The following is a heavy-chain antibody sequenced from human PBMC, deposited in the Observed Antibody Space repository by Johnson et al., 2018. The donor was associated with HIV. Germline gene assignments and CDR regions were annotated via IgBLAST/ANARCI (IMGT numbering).Heavy chain of an antibody. CDR1: GFPFSSHG. V-gene: IGHV3-33*01. CDR3: ARDYREANAFDI. CDR2: TWYDGSNK. Sequence: QVQLVESGGGVVQPGRSLRLSCRASGFPFSSHGMHWVRQAPAQGLEWLAFTWYDGSNKHYGAPVTGRFTISKDNAKNALYLQMNSLRAEDTAVYYCARDYREANAFDIWGQGTMVTVSS. D-gene: IGHD1-26*01. J-gene: IGHJ3*02.